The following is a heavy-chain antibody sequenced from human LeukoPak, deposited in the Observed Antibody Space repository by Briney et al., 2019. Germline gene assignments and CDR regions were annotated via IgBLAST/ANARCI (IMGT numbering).Heavy chain of an antibody. D-gene: IGHD3-16*02. Sequence: GGSLRLSCAASGFTFSSYAMSWVRQAPEKGLEWVSYISGGSGTIYYADSVKGRFTISRDNAKNSLFLQMNSLRDKDTAVYYCARGLRYSISPFDYWGQGTLVTVSS. CDR2: ISGGSGTI. CDR3: ARGLRYSISPFDY. CDR1: GFTFSSYA. V-gene: IGHV3-48*02. J-gene: IGHJ4*02.